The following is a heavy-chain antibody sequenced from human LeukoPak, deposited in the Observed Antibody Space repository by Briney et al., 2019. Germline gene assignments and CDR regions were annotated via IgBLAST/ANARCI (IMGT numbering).Heavy chain of an antibody. V-gene: IGHV3-74*01. J-gene: IGHJ4*02. D-gene: IGHD3-16*01. CDR3: ARDSTWYYDYVWGSYTPY. CDR2: IASDGSST. Sequence: PGGSLRLSCAASGFTFSSYWMNWVRQAPGKGLVWVSRIASDGSSTTYADSVKGRFTISRDNAKNSLYLQMNSLRAEDTVVYYCARDSTWYYDYVWGSYTPYWGQGTLVTVSS. CDR1: GFTFSSYW.